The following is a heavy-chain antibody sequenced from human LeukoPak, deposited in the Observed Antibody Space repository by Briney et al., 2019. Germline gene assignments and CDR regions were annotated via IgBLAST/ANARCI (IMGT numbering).Heavy chain of an antibody. CDR2: IYYSGST. V-gene: IGHV4-59*01. D-gene: IGHD3-10*01. CDR3: ARTTMVRGAVVFDY. J-gene: IGHJ4*02. Sequence: SETLSLTCTVSGGSISSYYWSWIRQPPGKGLEWIGYIYYSGSTNYNPSLKSRVTISVDTSKNQFSLKLSSVTAADTAVYYCARTTMVRGAVVFDYWGQGTLVTASS. CDR1: GGSISSYY.